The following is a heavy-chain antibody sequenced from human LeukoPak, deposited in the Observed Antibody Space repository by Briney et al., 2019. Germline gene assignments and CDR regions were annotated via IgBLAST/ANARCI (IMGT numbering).Heavy chain of an antibody. V-gene: IGHV3-33*06. CDR1: GFTFSNYV. J-gene: IGHJ4*02. CDR3: AKDRGTTSSSFDY. Sequence: GGSLRLSCAASGFTFSNYVMHWVRQAPGKGLEWVAVIWYDGSNKYYADSVKGRFTISRDNSKNTLYLQMNSLRAEDTAVYYCAKDRGTTSSSFDYWGQGTLVTVSS. D-gene: IGHD2-2*01. CDR2: IWYDGSNK.